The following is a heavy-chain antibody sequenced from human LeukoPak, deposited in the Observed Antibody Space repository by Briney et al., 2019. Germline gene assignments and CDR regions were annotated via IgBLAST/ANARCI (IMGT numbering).Heavy chain of an antibody. CDR2: INPNSGGT. J-gene: IGHJ4*02. Sequence: ASVKVSCKASGYTFTGYYMHWVRQAPGQGLEWMGWINPNSGGTNYAQKFQGRVTMTRDTSISTAYMELSRLRSDDTAVYYCARDRRGATISRRDYWGQGTLVTVSS. V-gene: IGHV1-2*02. D-gene: IGHD5-12*01. CDR3: ARDRRGATISRRDY. CDR1: GYTFTGYY.